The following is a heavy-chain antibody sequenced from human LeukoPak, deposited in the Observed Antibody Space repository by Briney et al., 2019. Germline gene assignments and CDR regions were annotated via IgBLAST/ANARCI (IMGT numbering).Heavy chain of an antibody. D-gene: IGHD1-26*01. J-gene: IGHJ6*02. Sequence: PSETLSLTCTVSSGSISSYYWSWIRQPPGKGLEWIGYIYYSGSTNYNPSLKSRVTISVDTSKNQFSLKLSSVTAADTAVYYCAREGEILYYGMDVWGQGTTVTVSS. V-gene: IGHV4-59*01. CDR2: IYYSGST. CDR1: SGSISSYY. CDR3: AREGEILYYGMDV.